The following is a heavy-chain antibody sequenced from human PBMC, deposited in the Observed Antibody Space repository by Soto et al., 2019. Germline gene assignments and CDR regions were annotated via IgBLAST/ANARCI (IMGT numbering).Heavy chain of an antibody. CDR1: GGSISSGGYY. Sequence: PSETLSLTCTVSGGSISSGGYYWSWIRQHPGKGLEWIGYIYYSGSTYYNPSLKSRVTISVDTSKNQFSLKLSSVTAADTAVYYCARVISRDDPFDYWGQGTLVTVSS. V-gene: IGHV4-31*03. CDR3: ARVISRDDPFDY. D-gene: IGHD3-16*02. CDR2: IYYSGST. J-gene: IGHJ4*02.